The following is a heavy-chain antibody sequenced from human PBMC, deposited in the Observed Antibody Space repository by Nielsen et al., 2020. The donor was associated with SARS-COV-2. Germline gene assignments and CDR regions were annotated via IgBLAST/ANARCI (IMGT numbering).Heavy chain of an antibody. CDR1: GGSISSGDYY. J-gene: IGHJ2*01. CDR3: ARGGYCSGGSCYFADDYWYFDL. Sequence: SETLSLTCTVSGGSISSGDYYWSWIRQPPGKGLEWIGEINHSGSTNYNPSLKSRVTISVDTSKNQFSLKLSSVTAADTAVYYCARGGYCSGGSCYFADDYWYFDLWGRGTLVTVSS. V-gene: IGHV4-39*07. CDR2: INHSGST. D-gene: IGHD2-15*01.